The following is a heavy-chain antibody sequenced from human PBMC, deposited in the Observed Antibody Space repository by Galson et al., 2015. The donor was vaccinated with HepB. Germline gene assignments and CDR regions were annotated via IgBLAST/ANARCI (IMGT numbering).Heavy chain of an antibody. V-gene: IGHV3-30*18. J-gene: IGHJ4*02. CDR2: ISYDGSNE. CDR3: AKQEAGVDY. CDR1: AVSFSIYG. D-gene: IGHD6-13*01. Sequence: PLGLAGAASAVSFSIYGMNWVRQAPGKGLEWGATISYDGSNEHYADSVKGGFVISIDNSKNTLYLQMNSLRTEDTGVYYCAKQEAGVDYWGQGTLVTVSS.